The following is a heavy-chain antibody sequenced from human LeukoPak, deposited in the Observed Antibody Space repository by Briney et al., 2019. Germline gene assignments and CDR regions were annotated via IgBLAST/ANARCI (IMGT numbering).Heavy chain of an antibody. CDR1: GGSFSGYY. J-gene: IGHJ4*02. D-gene: IGHD1-26*01. CDR2: INHSGST. CDR3: ARFSSGSYDY. V-gene: IGHV4-34*01. Sequence: SETLSLTCAVYGGSFSGYYWSWIRQPPGKGLGWIGEINHSGSTNYNPSLKSRVTISVDTSKNQFSLKLSSVTAADTAVYYCARFSSGSYDYWGQGTLVTVSS.